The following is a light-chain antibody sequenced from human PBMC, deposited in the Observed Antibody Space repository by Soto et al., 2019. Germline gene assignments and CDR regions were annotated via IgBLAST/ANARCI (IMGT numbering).Light chain of an antibody. CDR3: AGWDDSLNGVV. CDR2: NNN. J-gene: IGLJ2*01. Sequence: QSVLTQPPSASGTPGQRVTISCSGSSYNIRTNTVNWYQHLPGTAPKLLIYNNNQRASGVHDRFSGSKSGTSAALAISGLQSEDEADYYCAGWDDSLNGVVFGGGTKLTVL. V-gene: IGLV1-44*01. CDR1: SYNIRTNT.